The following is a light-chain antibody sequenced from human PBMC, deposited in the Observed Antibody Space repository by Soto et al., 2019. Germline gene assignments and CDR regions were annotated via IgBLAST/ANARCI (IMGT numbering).Light chain of an antibody. Sequence: ESVLTQSPGTLSLSLGESATLSCRASQIVTRNYLAWYQQKPGQAPRLLFYDASSRASGIPDRFTGSGSGTGFSLTINRLEPEDDALYYCQQHGSLAITFGGGTRLGIK. CDR3: QQHGSLAIT. J-gene: IGKJ5*01. V-gene: IGKV3-20*01. CDR2: DAS. CDR1: QIVTRNY.